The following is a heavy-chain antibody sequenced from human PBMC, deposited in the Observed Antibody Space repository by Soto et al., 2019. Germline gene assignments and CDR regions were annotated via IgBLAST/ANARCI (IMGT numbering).Heavy chain of an antibody. V-gene: IGHV3-21*01. D-gene: IGHD6-19*01. CDR2: ISSSSSYI. J-gene: IGHJ5*02. CDR1: GFTFSSYS. Sequence: GGSLRLSCAASGFTFSSYSMNWVRQAPGKGLEWVSSISSSSSYIYYADSVKGRFTISRDNAKNSLYLQMNSLRAEDTAVYYCARDQYSSGWYPSWFDPWGQGTLVTVSS. CDR3: ARDQYSSGWYPSWFDP.